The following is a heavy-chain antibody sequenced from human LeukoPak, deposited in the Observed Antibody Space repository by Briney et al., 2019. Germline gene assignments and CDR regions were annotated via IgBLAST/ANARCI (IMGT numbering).Heavy chain of an antibody. CDR2: INHSGTS. D-gene: IGHD3-16*01. CDR3: ARGGGDY. V-gene: IGHV4-34*01. CDR1: GASFRGYY. J-gene: IGHJ4*02. Sequence: SETLSLTCAAYGASFRGYYWSWIRQPPGKGLEWIGEINHSGTSNYNPSLKSRVTISVDTSKNQFSLKLSSVTAADTAVYYCARGGGDYWGQGTLVTVSS.